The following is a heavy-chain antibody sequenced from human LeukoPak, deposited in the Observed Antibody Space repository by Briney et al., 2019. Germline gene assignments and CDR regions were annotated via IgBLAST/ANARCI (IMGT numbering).Heavy chain of an antibody. Sequence: GGSLRLSCAASGFTFDDYGMHWVRQAPGKGLEWVSGISWNSGSRAYADSVKGRFTISRDNAKNSLYLQMNSLRAEDTAVYYCARDGLNIAAAGIDYWGQGTLVTVSS. CDR2: ISWNSGSR. CDR1: GFTFDDYG. V-gene: IGHV3-9*01. CDR3: ARDGLNIAAAGIDY. D-gene: IGHD6-13*01. J-gene: IGHJ4*02.